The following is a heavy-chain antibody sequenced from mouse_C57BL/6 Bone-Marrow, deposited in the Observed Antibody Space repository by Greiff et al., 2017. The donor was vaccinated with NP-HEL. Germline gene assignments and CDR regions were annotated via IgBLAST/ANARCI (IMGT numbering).Heavy chain of an antibody. CDR1: GYTFTDYY. J-gene: IGHJ3*01. Sequence: VQLQQSGPVLVKPGASVKMSCKASGYTFTDYYMNWVKQSHGKSLEWIGVINPYNGGTSYNQKFKGKATLTVDKSSSTAYMELNSLTSEDSAVYYCARWGYGSSYVGFAYWGQGTLVTVSA. D-gene: IGHD1-1*01. V-gene: IGHV1-19*01. CDR2: INPYNGGT. CDR3: ARWGYGSSYVGFAY.